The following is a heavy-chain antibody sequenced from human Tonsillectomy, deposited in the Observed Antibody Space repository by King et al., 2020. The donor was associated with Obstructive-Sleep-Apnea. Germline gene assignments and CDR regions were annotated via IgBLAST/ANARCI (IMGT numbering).Heavy chain of an antibody. D-gene: IGHD6-13*01. V-gene: IGHV4-34*01. CDR2: INHSGNA. CDR1: GGSFSGHH. Sequence: VQLQQWGAGLLKPSETLSLTCAVYGGSFSGHHWSWIRQPPGKGLEWIGEINHSGNANYNPSLKSRVTISVDTSKNQFSLKLSSVTAAETALYYCARGLVRGIAAAVRQINWFDPWGQGTLVTVSS. CDR3: ARGLVRGIAAAVRQINWFDP. J-gene: IGHJ5*02.